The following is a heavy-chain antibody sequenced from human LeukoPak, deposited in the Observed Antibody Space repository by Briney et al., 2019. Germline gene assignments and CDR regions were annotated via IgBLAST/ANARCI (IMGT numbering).Heavy chain of an antibody. Sequence: ASVTVSCKASGYTFTSYYIHWVRQAPGQGLEWMGIINPSGGSTTYAQKFQGRVAMTRDTSTSRVYMEVSSLRSEDTAVYYCARDLPPSFTIFPPPGMDVWGQGTTVTVSS. CDR3: ARDLPPSFTIFPPPGMDV. D-gene: IGHD3-3*01. J-gene: IGHJ6*02. CDR1: GYTFTSYY. CDR2: INPSGGST. V-gene: IGHV1-46*01.